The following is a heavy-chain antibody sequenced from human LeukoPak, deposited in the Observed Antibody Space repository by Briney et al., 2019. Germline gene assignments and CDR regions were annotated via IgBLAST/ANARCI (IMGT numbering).Heavy chain of an antibody. Sequence: SQTLSLTCTVSGGSISSGTYYWTWPRQHPGKGLEWIGHIHYSGTTYYNPSLQNRVTISPDTSKNQFSLNLNSVTAADAAVYYCAGGRDAYKTGYWGQGTLVTVSS. CDR3: AGGRDAYKTGY. CDR1: GGSISSGTYY. J-gene: IGHJ4*02. D-gene: IGHD5-24*01. V-gene: IGHV4-31*02. CDR2: IHYSGTT.